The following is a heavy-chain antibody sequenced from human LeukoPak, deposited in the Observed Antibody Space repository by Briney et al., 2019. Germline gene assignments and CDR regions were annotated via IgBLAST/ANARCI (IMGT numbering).Heavy chain of an antibody. J-gene: IGHJ4*02. D-gene: IGHD1-1*01. CDR1: GFTISDYS. Sequence: PGGSLRLSCAASGFTISDYSMNWIRQAPGKGLEWVSYISSSTTTKYYADSVKGRFTISKDNAKNSLYLRMNSLRDEDTAVYYCVSSQPGRLFDYWGQGTLVTASS. CDR3: VSSQPGRLFDY. V-gene: IGHV3-48*02. CDR2: ISSSTTTK.